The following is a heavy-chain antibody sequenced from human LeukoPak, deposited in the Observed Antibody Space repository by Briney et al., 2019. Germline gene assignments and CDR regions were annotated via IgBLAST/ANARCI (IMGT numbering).Heavy chain of an antibody. J-gene: IGHJ4*02. D-gene: IGHD4-23*01. Sequence: QPGGSLSLSCEASGFTFSSYARSWLRQAPGKGLAWVSDISSSADSKYYADSVKGRFTISRDNSKNTMYLQMNNLRAEDTAVYYCARPLEKDTYGGSFDYWGQGILVTVSS. CDR3: ARPLEKDTYGGSFDY. V-gene: IGHV3-23*01. CDR2: ISSSADSK. CDR1: GFTFSSYA.